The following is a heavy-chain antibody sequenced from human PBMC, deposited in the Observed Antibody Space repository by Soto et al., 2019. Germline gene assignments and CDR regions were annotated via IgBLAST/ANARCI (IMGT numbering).Heavy chain of an antibody. CDR2: IRGYNGNT. CDR1: GYTFTNYG. D-gene: IGHD2-15*01. Sequence: ASVKVSCKTSGYTFTNYGVDWVRQAPGQGLEWMGWIRGYNGNTKYAQKFQGRVTMTTDKSTSTAYMELRSLRSDDTAVYYCAREGDIVGLDAFDVWGQGTMVTVSS. J-gene: IGHJ3*01. CDR3: AREGDIVGLDAFDV. V-gene: IGHV1-18*04.